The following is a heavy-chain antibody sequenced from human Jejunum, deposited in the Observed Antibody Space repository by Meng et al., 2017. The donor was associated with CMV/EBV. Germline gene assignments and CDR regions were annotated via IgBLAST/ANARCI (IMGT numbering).Heavy chain of an antibody. Sequence: SCKASGYSFSTYGISWVRQAPGQGLEWVSWIGVYNGNTKYAERFQGRVTMTTDIYTDTAYMELRSLRSDDTAVYYCAREKISRFDTWGQGTLVTVSS. CDR1: GYSFSTYG. J-gene: IGHJ5*02. V-gene: IGHV1-18*01. CDR2: IGVYNGNT. CDR3: AREKISRFDT.